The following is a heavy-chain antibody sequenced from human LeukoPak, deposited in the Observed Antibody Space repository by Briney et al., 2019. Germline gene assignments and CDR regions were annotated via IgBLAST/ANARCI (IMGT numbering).Heavy chain of an antibody. V-gene: IGHV3-30-3*01. CDR1: GLTFSGYD. CDR2: ISYDGSNK. J-gene: IGHJ4*02. D-gene: IGHD5-12*01. CDR3: AREEWLTSLPFDY. Sequence: GGSLRLSCAASGLTFSGYDMHWVRQAPGKGLEWVAVISYDGSNKYYADSVKGRFTISRDNSKNTLYLQMNSLRAEDTAVYYCAREEWLTSLPFDYWGQGTLVTVSS.